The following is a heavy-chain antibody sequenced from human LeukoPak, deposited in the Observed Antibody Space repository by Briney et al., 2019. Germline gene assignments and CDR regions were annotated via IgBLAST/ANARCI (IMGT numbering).Heavy chain of an antibody. J-gene: IGHJ5*02. CDR2: IYYSGST. D-gene: IGHD3-22*01. V-gene: IGHV4-59*01. CDR3: ARGGNYYDSSGYYRWFDP. CDR1: GGSISSYY. Sequence: PSETLSLTCTVSGGSISSYYWSWIRQPPGKGLEWIGYIYYSGSTNYNPSLKSRVTISVDTSKNQFSLKLSSVTAADTAVYYCARGGNYYDSSGYYRWFDPWGQGTLVTVSS.